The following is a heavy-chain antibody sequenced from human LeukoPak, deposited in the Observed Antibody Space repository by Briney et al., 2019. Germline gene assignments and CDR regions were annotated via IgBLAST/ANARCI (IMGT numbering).Heavy chain of an antibody. Sequence: SGGSPRLSCAASGFTFNYYAMSWVRQAPGKGLEWVSAISGSGGSIYYADSVKGRFTISRDNSKNTVYLQMSSLRAEDTAVYYCAKYTNDYVWGSYREHDFWGQGTLVTVSS. V-gene: IGHV3-23*01. CDR2: ISGSGGSI. J-gene: IGHJ4*02. D-gene: IGHD3-16*02. CDR3: AKYTNDYVWGSYREHDF. CDR1: GFTFNYYA.